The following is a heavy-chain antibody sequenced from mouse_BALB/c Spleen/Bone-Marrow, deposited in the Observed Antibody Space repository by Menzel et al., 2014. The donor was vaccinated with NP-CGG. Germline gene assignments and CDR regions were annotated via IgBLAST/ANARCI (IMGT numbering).Heavy chain of an antibody. V-gene: IGHV14-3*02. CDR2: IDPANGNI. J-gene: IGHJ3*01. D-gene: IGHD1-1*01. CDR3: APYYYGRWFAN. Sequence: EVHLVESGAELVKPGASVKLSCTASGFNIKDTYMHWVKQRPEQGLEWIGRIDPANGNIKYDPKFQGKATITADTSSNTAYLQLSSLTSEDTAVYYCAPYYYGRWFANWGQGTLVTVPA. CDR1: GFNIKDTY.